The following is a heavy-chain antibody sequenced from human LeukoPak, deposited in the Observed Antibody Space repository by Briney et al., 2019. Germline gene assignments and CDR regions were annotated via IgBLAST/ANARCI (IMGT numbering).Heavy chain of an antibody. J-gene: IGHJ4*02. Sequence: RGSLRPSCGAAGFTFSSLAIRWVRQAPGKGLEWVSTISGSDGSAYSADSVKGRFTISRDNSKNTLYLQMNSLRAEDTAVYYCSILPYGDTLTNCGGQGTLVTVSS. CDR3: SILPYGDTLTNC. CDR1: GFTFSSLA. V-gene: IGHV3-23*01. D-gene: IGHD4-17*01. CDR2: ISGSDGSA.